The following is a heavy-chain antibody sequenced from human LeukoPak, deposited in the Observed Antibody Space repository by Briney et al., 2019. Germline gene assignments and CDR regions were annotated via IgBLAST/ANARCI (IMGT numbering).Heavy chain of an antibody. CDR1: GYTFTSCY. CDR3: ARDRGTYYYDSSGSFQH. CDR2: INPSGGST. D-gene: IGHD3-22*01. J-gene: IGHJ1*01. Sequence: ASVKVSCKASGYTFTSCYMHWVRQAPGQGLEWMGIINPSGGSTSYAQKFQGRVTMTRDTSTSTVYMELSSLRSEDTAVYYCARDRGTYYYDSSGSFQHWGQGTLVTVSS. V-gene: IGHV1-46*01.